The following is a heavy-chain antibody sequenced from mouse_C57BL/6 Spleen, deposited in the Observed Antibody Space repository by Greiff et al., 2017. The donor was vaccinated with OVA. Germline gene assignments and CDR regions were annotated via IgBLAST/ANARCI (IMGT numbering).Heavy chain of an antibody. V-gene: IGHV1-55*01. CDR2: IYPGSGST. Sequence: QVQLQQPGAELVKPGASVKMSCKASGYTFTSYWITWVKQRPGQGLEWIGDIYPGSGSTNYNEKFKSKATLTVDTSSSTAYMQLSSLTSEDSAVYYCARGGLYYDYSWFAYWGQGTLVTVSA. CDR1: GYTFTSYW. CDR3: ARGGLYYDYSWFAY. D-gene: IGHD2-4*01. J-gene: IGHJ3*01.